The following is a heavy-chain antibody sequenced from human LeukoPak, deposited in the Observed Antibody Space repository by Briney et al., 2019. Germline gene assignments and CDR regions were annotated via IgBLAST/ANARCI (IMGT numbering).Heavy chain of an antibody. J-gene: IGHJ5*02. D-gene: IGHD2-2*02. V-gene: IGHV4-34*01. CDR1: GGSFSGYY. CDR2: INHSGST. CDR3: ARVVVVPAAIGFDP. Sequence: SETLSLTCAVYGGSFSGYYWSWIRQPPGKGLEWIGEINHSGSTNYNPSLKSRVTISVDTSKNQFFLKLSSVTAADTAVYYCARVVVVPAAIGFDPWGQGTLVTVSS.